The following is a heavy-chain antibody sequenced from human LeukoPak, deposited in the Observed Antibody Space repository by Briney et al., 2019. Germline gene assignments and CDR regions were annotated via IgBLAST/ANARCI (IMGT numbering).Heavy chain of an antibody. Sequence: GGSLRLSCAASGFTFSSYWMSWVRQAPGKGLEWVANIKQDGSEKYYVDSVKGRFTISRDNAKNSLYLQMNSLRAEDTAVYYCARGERYNCKGGYYFDYWGQGTLVTVSS. CDR2: IKQDGSEK. CDR3: ARGERYNCKGGYYFDY. D-gene: IGHD1-20*01. V-gene: IGHV3-7*04. J-gene: IGHJ4*02. CDR1: GFTFSSYW.